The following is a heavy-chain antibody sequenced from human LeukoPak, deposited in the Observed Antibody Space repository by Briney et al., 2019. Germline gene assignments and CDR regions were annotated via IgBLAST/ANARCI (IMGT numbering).Heavy chain of an antibody. J-gene: IGHJ4*02. V-gene: IGHV4-59*08. Sequence: SETLSLTCTVSGVSIISYYLSWIRQPPGKGLEWIGYIYYSGSTNYNPSLKSRVTISVDTSKNQFSLKLSSVTAADTAVYYCARHGPGGVTGDYWGQGTLVTVSS. CDR1: GVSIISYY. CDR3: ARHGPGGVTGDY. D-gene: IGHD1-14*01. CDR2: IYYSGST.